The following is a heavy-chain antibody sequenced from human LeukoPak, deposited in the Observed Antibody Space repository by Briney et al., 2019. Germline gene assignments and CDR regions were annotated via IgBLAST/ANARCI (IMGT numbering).Heavy chain of an antibody. D-gene: IGHD1-26*01. Sequence: GASVKVSCKASGYTFTSYYMHWVRQAPGQGLEWMGIINPSGGSTSYAQKFQGRVTMTRDTSTSTVCMELSSLRSEDTAVYYCASRHVVGATVGYYFDYWGQGTLVTVSS. V-gene: IGHV1-46*03. J-gene: IGHJ4*02. CDR3: ASRHVVGATVGYYFDY. CDR2: INPSGGST. CDR1: GYTFTSYY.